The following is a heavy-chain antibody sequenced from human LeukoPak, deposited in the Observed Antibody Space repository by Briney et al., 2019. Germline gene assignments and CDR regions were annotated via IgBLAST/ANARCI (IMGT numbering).Heavy chain of an antibody. D-gene: IGHD3-3*01. CDR2: IYTSGST. CDR3: ARDRGQYDFWSGYPNRAFDI. CDR1: GGSISSYY. Sequence: PSETLSLTCTVTGGSISSYYSSWIRQPAGKGLEWIGRIYTSGSTNYNPSLKSRVTMSVDTSKNQFSLKLSSVTAADTAVYYCARDRGQYDFWSGYPNRAFDIWGQGTMVTVSS. J-gene: IGHJ3*02. V-gene: IGHV4-4*07.